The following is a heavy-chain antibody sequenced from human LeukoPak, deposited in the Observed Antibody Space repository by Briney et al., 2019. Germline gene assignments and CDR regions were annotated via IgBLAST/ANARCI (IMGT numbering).Heavy chain of an antibody. J-gene: IGHJ4*02. CDR2: MSAYNGKT. CDR1: GYTFTSYG. D-gene: IGHD3-9*01. CDR3: ARGREDGERYFVVLHFDY. Sequence: GASVKVSCKASGYTFTSYGISWVRQAPGQGLEWMGWMSAYNGKTNYAQKLQGRVTMTTDTSTSTAYMELRSLRSDDTAVYYCARGREDGERYFVVLHFDYWGQGTLVTVSS. V-gene: IGHV1-18*01.